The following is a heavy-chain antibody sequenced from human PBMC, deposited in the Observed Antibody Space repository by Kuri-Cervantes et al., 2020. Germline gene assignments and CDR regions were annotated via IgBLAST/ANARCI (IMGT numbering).Heavy chain of an antibody. Sequence: GGSLRLSCAVSGFRFDDYAMHWVRQVPGKGLEWVSSISGSGAGTSHAASVKGRLTTSRDNSKNTLYQQMNSLRAEDTAVYYCAKPLSSGWYSLYFDYWGQGTLVTVSS. CDR1: GFRFDDYA. V-gene: IGHV3-23*01. D-gene: IGHD6-19*01. CDR3: AKPLSSGWYSLYFDY. CDR2: ISGSGAGT. J-gene: IGHJ4*02.